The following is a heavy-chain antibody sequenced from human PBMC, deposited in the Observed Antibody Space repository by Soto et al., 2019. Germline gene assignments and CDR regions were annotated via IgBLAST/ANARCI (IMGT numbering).Heavy chain of an antibody. CDR1: GFTFSAHY. D-gene: IGHD1-26*01. CDR3: ARVSLVGPSGGRYFDY. CDR2: IKNKANSYTK. Sequence: EVQLVESGGGLVQPGGSLRLSCAASGFTFSAHYMDWVRQAPGKGLEWVGRIKNKANSYTKEYAASVEGRFTSSREDSQNSLYMQMNRLKTEDTAVYYCARVSLVGPSGGRYFDYWGQGSQVAVSS. J-gene: IGHJ4*02. V-gene: IGHV3-72*01.